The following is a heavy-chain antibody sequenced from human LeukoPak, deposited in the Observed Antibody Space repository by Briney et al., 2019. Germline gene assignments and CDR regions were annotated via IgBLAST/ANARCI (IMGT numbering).Heavy chain of an antibody. CDR2: IYYSGST. D-gene: IGHD3-22*01. V-gene: IGHV4-39*01. J-gene: IGHJ4*02. CDR1: GGSISSSSYY. CDR3: ASQYDSSGYYPLRY. Sequence: SETLSLTCTVSGGSISSSSYYWGWIRQPPGKGLAWIGSIYYSGSTYYNPSLKSRVTISVDTSKNQFSLKLSSVTAADTAVYYCASQYDSSGYYPLRYWGQGTLVTVSS.